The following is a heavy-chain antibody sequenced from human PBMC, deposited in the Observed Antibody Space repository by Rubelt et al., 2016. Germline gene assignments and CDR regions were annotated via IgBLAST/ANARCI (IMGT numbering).Heavy chain of an antibody. D-gene: IGHD6-13*01. CDR1: GGSIDRSTW. J-gene: IGHJ4*02. V-gene: IGHV4-4*02. Sequence: QVQLQESGPGLVKPSGTLSLTCAVSGGSIDRSTWWNWVRQSPGKGLEWIGEINHSGITNYNPSLKSRVTISVETSRNQFSLNLGSGPAADTAVYYCARESRKGEIAAAGIDYWGQGSLVTVSS. CDR2: INHSGIT. CDR3: ARESRKGEIAAAGIDY.